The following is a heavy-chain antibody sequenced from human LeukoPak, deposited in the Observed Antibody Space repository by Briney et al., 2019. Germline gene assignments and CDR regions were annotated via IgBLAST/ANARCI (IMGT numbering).Heavy chain of an antibody. CDR2: IIPIFGTA. J-gene: IGHJ6*03. CDR1: GGTFSNYA. D-gene: IGHD6-6*01. V-gene: IGHV1-69*05. Sequence: ASVKVSCKAPGGTFSNYAISWVRQAPGQGLEWMGGIIPIFGTANYAQKFQGRVTITTDESTSTAYMELSSLRSEDTAVYYCARTSDSSSSIDYYYYYYMDVWGKGTTVTVSS. CDR3: ARTSDSSSSIDYYYYYYMDV.